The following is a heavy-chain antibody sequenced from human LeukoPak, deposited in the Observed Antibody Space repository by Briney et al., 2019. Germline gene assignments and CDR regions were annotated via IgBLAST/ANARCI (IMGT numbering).Heavy chain of an antibody. CDR3: ARFRLTGDRMRDY. D-gene: IGHD7-27*01. J-gene: IGHJ4*02. CDR2: INPDSGGT. Sequence: ASVKVSCKASGYTFTGYYMHWVRQAPGQGLEWMGWINPDSGGTIYAQNFQGRVTMTRDTSISTAYMELSSLRSDDTAVYYCARFRLTGDRMRDYWGQGTLVTVSS. CDR1: GYTFTGYY. V-gene: IGHV1-2*02.